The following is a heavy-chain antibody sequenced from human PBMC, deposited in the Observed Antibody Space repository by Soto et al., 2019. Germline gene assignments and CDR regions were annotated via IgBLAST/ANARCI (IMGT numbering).Heavy chain of an antibody. D-gene: IGHD6-19*01. CDR1: GGSVSSNSAA. CDR2: TYYRSKWYN. CDR3: ARFSSGEQWLVGGYYYYGMDV. V-gene: IGHV6-1*01. Sequence: PSQTLSLTCAISGGSVSSNSAAWNWIRQSPSRGLEWLGRTYYRSKWYNDYAVSVKSRITINPDTSKNQFSLQLNSVTPEDTAVYYCARFSSGEQWLVGGYYYYGMDVWGQGTTVTVSS. J-gene: IGHJ6*02.